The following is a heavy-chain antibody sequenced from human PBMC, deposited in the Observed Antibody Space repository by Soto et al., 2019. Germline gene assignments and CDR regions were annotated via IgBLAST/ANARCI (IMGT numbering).Heavy chain of an antibody. J-gene: IGHJ6*02. Sequence: LRLSCAASGFTFSSCAMGWVRHAPGKGLEWVSDIIDSGASTYYADSVKGRFTISRDNSKSTLYLQMNSLRAEDTALYYCAKGRSYYYYYGVDVWGQGTTVTVSS. V-gene: IGHV3-23*01. CDR1: GFTFSSCA. CDR3: AKGRSYYYYYGVDV. CDR2: IIDSGAST.